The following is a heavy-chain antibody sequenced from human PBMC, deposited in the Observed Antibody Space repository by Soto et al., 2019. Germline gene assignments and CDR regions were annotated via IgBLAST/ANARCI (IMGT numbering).Heavy chain of an antibody. CDR3: ARGSGYYYWDDY. V-gene: IGHV1-46*01. CDR1: GYSFTSHY. J-gene: IGHJ4*02. Sequence: ASVKVSCKAIGYSFTSHYMHWVRQAPGQGLEWMGTIYPGGVNIGYAQKFKGRVTVTKDTSTNTVYMELSSLRSEDTAVYYCARGSGYYYWDDYWGQGTLVTVSS. CDR2: IYPGGVNI. D-gene: IGHD3-22*01.